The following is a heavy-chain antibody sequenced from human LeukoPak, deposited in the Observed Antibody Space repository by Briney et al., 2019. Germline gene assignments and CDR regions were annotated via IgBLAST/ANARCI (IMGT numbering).Heavy chain of an antibody. J-gene: IGHJ6*03. CDR3: ARGPLYCSSTSCYSPGYYYYYMDV. CDR2: IIPIFGTA. CDR1: GGTFSSYD. Sequence: SVKVSCKASGGTFSSYDISWVRQAPGQGLEWMGGIIPIFGTANYAQKFQGRVTITTDESTSTAYMELSSLRSEDTAVYYCARGPLYCSSTSCYSPGYYYYYMDVWGKGTTVTVSS. V-gene: IGHV1-69*05. D-gene: IGHD2-2*01.